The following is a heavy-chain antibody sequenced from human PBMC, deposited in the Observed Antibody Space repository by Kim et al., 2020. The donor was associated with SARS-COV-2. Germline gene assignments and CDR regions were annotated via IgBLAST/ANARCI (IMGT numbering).Heavy chain of an antibody. CDR3: ARLGRGRFGELFSYYYYGMDV. CDR2: IYPGDSDT. D-gene: IGHD3-10*01. CDR1: GYSFTSYW. V-gene: IGHV5-51*01. J-gene: IGHJ6*02. Sequence: GESLKISCKGSGYSFTSYWIGWVRQMPGKGLEWMGIIYPGDSDTRYSPSFQGQVTISADKSISTAYLQWSSLKASDTAMYYCARLGRGRFGELFSYYYYGMDVWGQGTTVTVSS.